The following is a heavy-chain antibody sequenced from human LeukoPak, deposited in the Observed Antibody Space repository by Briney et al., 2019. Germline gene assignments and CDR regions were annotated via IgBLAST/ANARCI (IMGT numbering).Heavy chain of an antibody. CDR2: INPNSGVT. Sequence: ASVKVSCKASGYTFTGYYMHWVRQAPGQGLEWMGWINPNSGVTNYAQKFQGRVTMTRDTSISTAYMELSRLRSDDTAVYYCARGCSSTSCYTRNWFDPWGQGTLVTVSS. V-gene: IGHV1-2*02. CDR1: GYTFTGYY. J-gene: IGHJ5*02. CDR3: ARGCSSTSCYTRNWFDP. D-gene: IGHD2-2*02.